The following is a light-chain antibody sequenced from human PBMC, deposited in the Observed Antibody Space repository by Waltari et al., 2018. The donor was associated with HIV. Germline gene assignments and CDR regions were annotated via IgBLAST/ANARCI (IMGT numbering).Light chain of an antibody. V-gene: IGLV2-14*01. CDR3: SSYATGSTLVV. Sequence: QSALTQPASVSGSPGQSITISCTGTSSDVGGYHYVSWYQQFPGKAPRLMMAEFSNRTSGVSDRLSGSESGNTASLTISVRQAEDEADDYCSSYATGSTLVVFGTGTKVIVL. J-gene: IGLJ1*01. CDR1: SSDVGGYHY. CDR2: EFS.